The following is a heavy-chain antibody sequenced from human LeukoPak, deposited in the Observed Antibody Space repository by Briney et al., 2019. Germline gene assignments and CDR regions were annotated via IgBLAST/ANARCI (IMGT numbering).Heavy chain of an antibody. D-gene: IGHD4-17*01. Sequence: SDTLSLTRTLSGGSISSVDYYWTWIRQPPGKGLEWMGYIFYSGSMYYNPSLKSRLPISVDTSKNQFSLKLRSVTAADTAVNYCARQTTVRSFVYWGQGALVTVSS. J-gene: IGHJ4*02. V-gene: IGHV4-30-4*02. CDR2: IFYSGSM. CDR3: ARQTTVRSFVY. CDR1: GGSISSVDYY.